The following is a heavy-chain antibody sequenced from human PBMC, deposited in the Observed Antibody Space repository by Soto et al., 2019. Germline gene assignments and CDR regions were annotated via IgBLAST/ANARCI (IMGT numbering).Heavy chain of an antibody. CDR3: ASFNGRYGMDV. Sequence: GGSLRLSCAASGFTVSSNYMSWVRQAPGKGLERVSVIYSGGSTYYADSVKGRFTISRDNSKNTLYLQMNSLRAEDTAVYYCASFNGRYGMDVWGQGTTVTVSS. V-gene: IGHV3-53*01. J-gene: IGHJ6*02. CDR2: IYSGGST. CDR1: GFTVSSNY.